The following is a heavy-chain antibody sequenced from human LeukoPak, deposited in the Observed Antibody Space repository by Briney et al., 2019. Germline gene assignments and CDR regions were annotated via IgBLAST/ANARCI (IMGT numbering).Heavy chain of an antibody. CDR1: GFTFSSYS. CDR3: AKVWLYDFWSGYSGSFDY. D-gene: IGHD3-3*01. V-gene: IGHV3-48*02. J-gene: IGHJ4*02. Sequence: GGSLRLSCAASGFTFSSYSMNWVRQAPGKGLEWVSYISSSSSTIYYADSVKGRFTISRDNAKNSLYLQMNSLRDEDTAVYYCAKVWLYDFWSGYSGSFDYWGQGTLVTVSS. CDR2: ISSSSSTI.